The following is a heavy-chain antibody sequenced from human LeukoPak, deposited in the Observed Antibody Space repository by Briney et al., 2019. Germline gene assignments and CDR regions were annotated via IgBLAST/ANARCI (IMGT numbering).Heavy chain of an antibody. CDR3: ARLGFCRGDNCLDDY. D-gene: IGHD2-15*01. V-gene: IGHV4-4*07. CDR1: GGSISSYY. Sequence: SETLSLTCTVSGGSISSYYWSWIRQPAGKGLEWIGRIYGSGSTNYNPPLRSRVTMSVDTSKSQFSLKLTSVTATDTALYYCARLGFCRGDNCLDDYWGHGTLVTVSS. CDR2: IYGSGST. J-gene: IGHJ4*01.